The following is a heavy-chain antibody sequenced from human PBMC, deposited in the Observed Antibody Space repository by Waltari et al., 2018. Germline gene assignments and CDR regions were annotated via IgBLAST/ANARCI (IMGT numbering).Heavy chain of an antibody. CDR3: ARVVYGSGSPRVGYYSGMDV. V-gene: IGHV1-69*05. D-gene: IGHD3-10*01. CDR2: VVPIFGTD. J-gene: IGHJ6*02. Sequence: QVQLVQSGAEVKKPGSSVKVSCKASGGTFSSYALSWVRQAPGQGLEWMGGVVPIFGTDNNAQKYQGRVTITTDESTSTAYMELSSLRSEDTAVYYCARVVYGSGSPRVGYYSGMDVWGQGTTVTVSS. CDR1: GGTFSSYA.